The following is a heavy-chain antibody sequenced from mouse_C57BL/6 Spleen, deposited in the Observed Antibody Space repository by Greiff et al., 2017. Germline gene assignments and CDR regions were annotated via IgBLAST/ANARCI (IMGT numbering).Heavy chain of an antibody. Sequence: QVQLQQPGAELVRPGTSVKLSCKASGYTFTSYWMHWVKQRPGQGLEWIGMVDPADSYTNYNQKFKGKATVTVDTSSSTAYMQLSSLTSEDSADYYCARYDGYFDYWGQGTTLTVSS. CDR2: VDPADSYT. CDR3: ARYDGYFDY. CDR1: GYTFTSYW. V-gene: IGHV1-59*01. J-gene: IGHJ2*01. D-gene: IGHD2-3*01.